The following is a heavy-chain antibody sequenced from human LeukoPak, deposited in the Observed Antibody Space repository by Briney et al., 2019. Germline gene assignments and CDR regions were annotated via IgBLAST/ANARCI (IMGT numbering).Heavy chain of an antibody. Sequence: ASVKVSCKVSGYTLTELSMHWVRQAPGKRLEWMGGFDPEDGETIYAQKFQGRVTMTEDTSTDTAYMELSSLRSEDTAVYYCATATSYSGSYFQHWGQGTLVTVSS. D-gene: IGHD1-26*01. J-gene: IGHJ1*01. CDR1: GYTLTELS. CDR3: ATATSYSGSYFQH. V-gene: IGHV1-24*01. CDR2: FDPEDGET.